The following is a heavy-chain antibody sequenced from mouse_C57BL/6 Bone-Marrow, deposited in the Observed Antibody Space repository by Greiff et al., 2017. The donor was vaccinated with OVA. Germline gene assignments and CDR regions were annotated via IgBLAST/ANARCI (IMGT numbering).Heavy chain of an antibody. CDR3: ARGDYYGSSYPFYYAMDY. V-gene: IGHV1-18*01. Sequence: EVQLQQSGPELVKPGASVKIPCKASGYTFTDSNMDWVKQSHGKSLEWIGDINPNNGGTIYNQKFKGKATLTVDKSSSTAYMELRSLTSDDTAVYYCARGDYYGSSYPFYYAMDYWGQGTSVTVSS. D-gene: IGHD1-1*01. CDR1: GYTFTDSN. CDR2: INPNNGGT. J-gene: IGHJ4*01.